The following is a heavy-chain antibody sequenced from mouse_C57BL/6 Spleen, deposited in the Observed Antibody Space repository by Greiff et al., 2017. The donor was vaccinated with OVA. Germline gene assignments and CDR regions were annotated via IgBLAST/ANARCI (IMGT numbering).Heavy chain of an antibody. CDR3: ASHYGNFPFAY. V-gene: IGHV3-6*01. Sequence: EVKLVESGPGLVKPSQSLSLTCSVTGYSITSGYYWNWIRQFPGNKLEWMGYISYDGSNNYNPSLKNRISITRDTSKNQFFLKLNSVTTEDTATYYCASHYGNFPFAYWGQGTLVTVSA. D-gene: IGHD2-1*01. CDR1: GYSITSGYY. CDR2: ISYDGSN. J-gene: IGHJ3*01.